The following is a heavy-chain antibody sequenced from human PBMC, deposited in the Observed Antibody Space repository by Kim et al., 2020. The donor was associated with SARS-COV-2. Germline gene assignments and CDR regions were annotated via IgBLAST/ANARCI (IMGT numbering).Heavy chain of an antibody. Sequence: GGSLRLSCAASGFTFSSYTMNWVRQAPGKGLEWVSSISSSSSNIYYADSVTGRFTISRDNAKNSLYLQMNSLRAEDTAVYYCARDLRQTEYIISWSDYWGQGTLVTVSS. D-gene: IGHD6-13*01. V-gene: IGHV3-21*01. CDR2: ISSSSSNI. CDR1: GFTFSSYT. CDR3: ARDLRQTEYIISWSDY. J-gene: IGHJ4*02.